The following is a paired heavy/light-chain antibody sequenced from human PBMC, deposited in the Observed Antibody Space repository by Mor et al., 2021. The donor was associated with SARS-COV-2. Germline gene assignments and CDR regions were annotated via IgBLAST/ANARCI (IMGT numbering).Heavy chain of an antibody. Sequence: EVQLVESGGGLVKPGGSLRLSCSASGFTFTTYSMNWVRQAPGKGLEWVSSIDSTSTYIYYADSVKGRFIISRDNAKNSLFLQMNSLSADDTSIYYCARVYNEYGGGGILDSWGQGILVTVSS. D-gene: IGHD3-16*01. CDR1: GFTFTTYS. J-gene: IGHJ4*02. CDR3: ARVYNEYGGGGILDS. V-gene: IGHV3-21*01. CDR2: IDSTSTYI.
Light chain of an antibody. CDR1: SGRIADNY. J-gene: IGLJ3*02. V-gene: IGLV6-57*01. CDR2: EDD. CDR3: QSYDSRNQV. Sequence: NFMLTQPHSVSESPGKTVTISCTRNSGRIADNYVQWYQQRPGSSPSIVIYEDDKRPSGVPDRFSGSIDSSSNSASLTISGLRTEDEADYYCQSYDSRNQVFGGGTKLTVL.